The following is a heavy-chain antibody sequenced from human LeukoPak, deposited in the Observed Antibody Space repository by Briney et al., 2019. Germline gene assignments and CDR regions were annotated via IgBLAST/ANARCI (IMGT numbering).Heavy chain of an antibody. J-gene: IGHJ4*02. D-gene: IGHD5-18*01. V-gene: IGHV3-9*03. CDR3: AKADRGEYSYGSIDY. Sequence: GGSLLLSCAASGFPFDDYAMHWGRQAPGKGLEWGSGISWNSGSIGYADSVKGRSTISRDNAKNSLYLQMNSLRAEDMALYYCAKADRGEYSYGSIDYWGQGTLVTVSA. CDR2: ISWNSGSI. CDR1: GFPFDDYA.